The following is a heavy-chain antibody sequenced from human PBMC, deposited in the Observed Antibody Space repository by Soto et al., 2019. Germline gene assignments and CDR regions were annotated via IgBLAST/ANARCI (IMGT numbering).Heavy chain of an antibody. Sequence: EVQLLESGGGLIAPGGSLRLSCAASGFSVSNDYIHWLRQAPGKRLEWVSVIFSGGSPNYADSVEGRFTIDRDDSENTVSLQMDSLRPDDTAVYYCVRGAGYFSDWGQGTLVTVSS. D-gene: IGHD5-18*01. CDR2: IFSGGSP. CDR1: GFSVSNDY. V-gene: IGHV3-53*01. CDR3: VRGAGYFSD. J-gene: IGHJ4*02.